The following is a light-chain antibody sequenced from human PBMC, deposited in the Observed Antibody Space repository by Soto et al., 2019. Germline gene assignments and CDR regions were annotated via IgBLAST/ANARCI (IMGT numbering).Light chain of an antibody. V-gene: IGLV2-8*01. CDR3: ISYAGNNVWV. CDR1: SSDVGGYTY. CDR2: EVN. J-gene: IGLJ3*02. Sequence: QSALTQPPSGSGSPGQSVTISCTGTSSDVGGYTYVSWYQQHPDKAPKLMIYEVNKRPPGVPDRFSGSKSGNTASLTVSGLQTEDEADYYCISYAGNNVWVFGGGTKLTVL.